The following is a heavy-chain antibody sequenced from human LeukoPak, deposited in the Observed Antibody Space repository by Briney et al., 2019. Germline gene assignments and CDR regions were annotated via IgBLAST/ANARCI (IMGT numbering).Heavy chain of an antibody. D-gene: IGHD4-11*01. Sequence: PGGSLRLSCAASGFTVSSYYMSWVRQAPGKGLELVSVLYSGGTTYYADSVKGRFTISRDNSKNTLFLQMSSLRVEDTAVYYCASDRNNYAWFFYWGQGALVTVSS. V-gene: IGHV3-53*01. CDR2: LYSGGTT. J-gene: IGHJ4*02. CDR3: ASDRNNYAWFFY. CDR1: GFTVSSYY.